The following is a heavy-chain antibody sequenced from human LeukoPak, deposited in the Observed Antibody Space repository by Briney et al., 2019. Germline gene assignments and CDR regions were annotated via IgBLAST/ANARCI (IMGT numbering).Heavy chain of an antibody. V-gene: IGHV3-7*01. CDR1: GFTFSSSA. J-gene: IGHJ6*02. Sequence: GGSLRLSCAASGFTFSSSAMSWVRQAPGKGLEWVANIKQDGSEKYYVDSVKGRFTISRDNAKNSLYLQMNSLRAEDTAVYYCARDSSSGWTTYYYYYGMDVWGQGTTVTVSS. CDR2: IKQDGSEK. D-gene: IGHD6-19*01. CDR3: ARDSSSGWTTYYYYYGMDV.